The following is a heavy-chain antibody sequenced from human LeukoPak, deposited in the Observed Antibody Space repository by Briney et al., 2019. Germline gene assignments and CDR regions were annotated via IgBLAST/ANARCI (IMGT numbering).Heavy chain of an antibody. V-gene: IGHV4-61*02. J-gene: IGHJ4*02. CDR2: IYTSGTT. Sequence: SETLSLTCTVSGSSISSGSYYWSWIRQSARKGLEWIGRIYTSGTTNYNPSLKNRVTISVDTSKNHFSLKLSSVTAADTAVYYCARSENATGWYALAYFDYWGQGSLVTVSS. CDR1: GSSISSGSYY. D-gene: IGHD6-19*01. CDR3: ARSENATGWYALAYFDY.